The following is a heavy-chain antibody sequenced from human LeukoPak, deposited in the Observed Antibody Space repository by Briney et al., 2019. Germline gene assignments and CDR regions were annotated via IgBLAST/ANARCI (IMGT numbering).Heavy chain of an antibody. J-gene: IGHJ4*02. CDR3: ARDIREAGESHYFDY. Sequence: SETLSLTXSVSGFSITSYYWSWIRQPPGKGLEWIGLIHSSGSTTYNPSLKSRVTMSIDTSKNQFSLHLTSVTAADTAVYYCARDIREAGESHYFDYWGQGALVTVTS. CDR2: IHSSGST. V-gene: IGHV4-59*01. CDR1: GFSITSYY. D-gene: IGHD1-26*01.